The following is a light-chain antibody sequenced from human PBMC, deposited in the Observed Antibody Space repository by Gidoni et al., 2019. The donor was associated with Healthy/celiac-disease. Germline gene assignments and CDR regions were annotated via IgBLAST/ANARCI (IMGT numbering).Light chain of an antibody. J-gene: IGKJ1*01. CDR2: DAS. Sequence: DIVLTQSQATLSLSPGERATLSCRASQSVSSYLAWYQQKPGQAPRRLIYDASNRATGIPARFSGSGSGTDFTLTISSLEPEDFAVYYCQQRSNWPPWTFGQGTKVEIK. CDR1: QSVSSY. V-gene: IGKV3-11*01. CDR3: QQRSNWPPWT.